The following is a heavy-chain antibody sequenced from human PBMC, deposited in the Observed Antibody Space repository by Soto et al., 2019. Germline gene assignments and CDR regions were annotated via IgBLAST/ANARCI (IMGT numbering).Heavy chain of an antibody. CDR2: IWSDGSRQ. D-gene: IGHD3-16*01. Sequence: QVQLVESGGAVVQPATSLRLSCAASRLPFTTYDMHWVRQAPGKGLEWVALIWSDGSRQFYGDSVKGRFTISRDNSKNTLSLQMNSLRVEDTAVYYCAGEPRGGAYDMDVWGQGTTVTVSS. CDR3: AGEPRGGAYDMDV. V-gene: IGHV3-33*08. CDR1: RLPFTTYD. J-gene: IGHJ6*02.